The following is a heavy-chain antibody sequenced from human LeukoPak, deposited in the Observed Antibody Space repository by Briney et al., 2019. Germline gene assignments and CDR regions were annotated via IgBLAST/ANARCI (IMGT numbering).Heavy chain of an antibody. V-gene: IGHV1-69*05. CDR3: ARGEYYYDSSGWGYYYYYMGV. CDR2: IIPIFGTA. J-gene: IGHJ6*03. Sequence: GASVKVSCRASGGTFSSYAISWVRRAPGQGLEWMGGIIPIFGTANYAQKFQGRVTITTDESTSTAYMELSSLGSEDTAVYYCARGEYYYDSSGWGYYYYYMGVWGKGTTVTVSS. CDR1: GGTFSSYA. D-gene: IGHD3-22*01.